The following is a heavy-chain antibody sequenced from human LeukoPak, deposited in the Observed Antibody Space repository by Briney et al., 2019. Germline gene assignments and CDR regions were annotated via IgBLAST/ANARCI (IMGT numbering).Heavy chain of an antibody. CDR3: ARGYYDILTGSEAGFDY. V-gene: IGHV4-59*01. CDR2: IYYSGAT. D-gene: IGHD3-9*01. CDR1: GGSISSYY. J-gene: IGHJ4*02. Sequence: PSETLSLTCTVSGGSISSYYWSWIRQPPGKGLEWIGYIYYSGATIYNPSLKSRVTISVDTSKNQFSLKLSSVTAADTAVYYCARGYYDILTGSEAGFDYWGQGTLVTVSS.